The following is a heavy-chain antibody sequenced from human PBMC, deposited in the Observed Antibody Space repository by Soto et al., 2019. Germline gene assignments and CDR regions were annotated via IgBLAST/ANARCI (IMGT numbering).Heavy chain of an antibody. CDR2: IYPADSDT. CDR3: ARHSGKYCTGGSCYRPDYYYYGMDV. D-gene: IGHD2-15*01. CDR1: GYSFTSYW. V-gene: IGHV5-51*01. J-gene: IGHJ6*02. Sequence: GESLKISCKGSGYSFTSYWIGWVRQMPGKGLEWMGIIYPADSDTRYSPSFQGQVTISADKSISTAYLQWSSLKASDTAMYYCARHSGKYCTGGSCYRPDYYYYGMDVWGQGTPVTVSS.